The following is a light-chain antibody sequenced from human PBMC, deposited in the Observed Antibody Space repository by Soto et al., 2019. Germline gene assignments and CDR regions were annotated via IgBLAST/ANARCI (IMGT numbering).Light chain of an antibody. CDR1: QPISSW. CDR2: DAS. Sequence: DIQMTQSPPTLSASVGGRVTLTCRASQPISSWLAWYHQKPGKAPKLLIYDASNLESGVPSRFSGSGSGTEFTLTISSLQPEDFATYYCQQSYSTHITFGQGTRVEIK. J-gene: IGKJ5*01. V-gene: IGKV1-5*01. CDR3: QQSYSTHIT.